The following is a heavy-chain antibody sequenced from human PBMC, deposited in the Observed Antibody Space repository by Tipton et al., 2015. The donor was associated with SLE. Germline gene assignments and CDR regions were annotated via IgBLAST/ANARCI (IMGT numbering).Heavy chain of an antibody. D-gene: IGHD1-26*01. Sequence: LRLSCTVSGGSISSSSYYWGWIRQPPGKGLEWIGSIYYSGSTYYNPSLKSRVTISVDTSKNRFSLKLSSVTAADTAVYYCARHSGSYTDAFDIWGQGTMVTVSS. CDR3: ARHSGSYTDAFDI. CDR2: IYYSGST. J-gene: IGHJ3*02. V-gene: IGHV4-39*07. CDR1: GGSISSSSYY.